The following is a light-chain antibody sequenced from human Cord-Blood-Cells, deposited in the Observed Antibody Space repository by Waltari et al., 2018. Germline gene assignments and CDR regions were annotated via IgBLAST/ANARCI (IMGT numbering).Light chain of an antibody. Sequence: QSALTQPPSASGSPGQSVTISCTATSSHLGGYNYVSWYQPHPGKAPKLMIYEVSKRPSGVPDRFSGSKSGNTASLTVSGLQAEDEADYYCSSYAGSKVFGGGTKLTVL. CDR1: SSHLGGYNY. CDR3: SSYAGSKV. V-gene: IGLV2-8*01. J-gene: IGLJ2*01. CDR2: EVS.